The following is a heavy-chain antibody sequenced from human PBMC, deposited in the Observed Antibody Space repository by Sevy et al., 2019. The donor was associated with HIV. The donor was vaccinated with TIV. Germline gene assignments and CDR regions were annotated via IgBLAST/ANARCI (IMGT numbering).Heavy chain of an antibody. CDR2: IIPIFGTA. CDR3: ARGPRSRYYYYYMDV. J-gene: IGHJ6*03. Sequence: SVKVSCKASGGTFSSYAISWVRQAPGQGLEWMGGIIPIFGTANYAQKFQGRVTITADESTSTAYMELSSLRSEDTAVYYCARGPRSRYYYYYMDVWGKGTTVTVSS. CDR1: GGTFSSYA. V-gene: IGHV1-69*13.